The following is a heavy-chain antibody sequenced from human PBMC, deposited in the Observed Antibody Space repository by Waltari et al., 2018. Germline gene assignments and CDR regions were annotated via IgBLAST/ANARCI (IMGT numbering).Heavy chain of an antibody. V-gene: IGHV1-2*06. J-gene: IGHJ4*02. CDR3: AREMATATGFDF. CDR2: INPNTGGT. Sequence: QVQLVQSGAEVEKPGASVKVSCKASGYTFINHFINWVRQAPGQGLEWIGRINPNTGGTDYAQKFQGGVTMTRETSITTVYMDLSSLRSDDTAVYYCAREMATATGFDFWGQGTLVTVSA. D-gene: IGHD5-18*01. CDR1: GYTFINHF.